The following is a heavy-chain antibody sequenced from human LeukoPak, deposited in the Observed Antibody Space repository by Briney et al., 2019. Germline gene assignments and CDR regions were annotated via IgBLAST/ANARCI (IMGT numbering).Heavy chain of an antibody. D-gene: IGHD5-12*01. V-gene: IGHV4-61*01. J-gene: IGHJ4*02. CDR2: IYSSGST. Sequence: SETLSLTCDVSGGSVSSGSYFWTWIRRSPAKGLEWIGYIYSSGSTNYNPSLKSRVTVSVDTSKNQFSLKLSSVTAADTAIYYCASSVPYSGFDSPFDYWGQGTLVSVSS. CDR1: GGSVSSGSYF. CDR3: ASSVPYSGFDSPFDY.